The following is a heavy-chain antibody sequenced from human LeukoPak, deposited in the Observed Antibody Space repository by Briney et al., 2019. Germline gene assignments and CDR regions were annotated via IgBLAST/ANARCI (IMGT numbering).Heavy chain of an antibody. Sequence: SGTLSLTCAVSGGSISSSNWWSWVRQPPGKGLEWIGEIYHSGSTNYNPSLKSRVTISVDKSKNQFSLKLSSVTAADTAVYYCARDGRIAAAGTVLDYWGQGTLVTVSS. V-gene: IGHV4-4*02. D-gene: IGHD6-13*01. J-gene: IGHJ4*02. CDR2: IYHSGST. CDR3: ARDGRIAAAGTVLDY. CDR1: GGSISSSNW.